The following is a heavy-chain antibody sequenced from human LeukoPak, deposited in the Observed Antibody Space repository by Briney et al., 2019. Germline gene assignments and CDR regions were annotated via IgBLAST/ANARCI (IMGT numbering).Heavy chain of an antibody. CDR1: GYTFTSYG. CDR2: ISAYNGNT. V-gene: IGHV1-18*01. Sequence: ASVKVSCKASGYTFTSYGISWVRQAPGQGLEWMGWISAYNGNTNYAQKLQGRVTMTTDTSTSTAYVELRSLRSDDTAVYYCALVGATSSAFDIWGQGTMVTVSS. J-gene: IGHJ3*02. CDR3: ALVGATSSAFDI. D-gene: IGHD1-26*01.